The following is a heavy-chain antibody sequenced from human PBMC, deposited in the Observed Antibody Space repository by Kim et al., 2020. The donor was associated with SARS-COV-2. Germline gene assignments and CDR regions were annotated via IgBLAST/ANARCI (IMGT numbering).Heavy chain of an antibody. D-gene: IGHD3-9*01. CDR2: IYYSGST. CDR1: GGSISSYY. CDR3: ARGYYDILTGYCPFDY. Sequence: SETLSLTCTVSGGSISSYYWSWIRQPPGKGLEWIGYIYYSGSTNYNPSLKSRVTISVDTSKNQFSLKLSSVTAADTAVYYCARGYYDILTGYCPFDYWGQGTLVTVSS. J-gene: IGHJ4*02. V-gene: IGHV4-59*01.